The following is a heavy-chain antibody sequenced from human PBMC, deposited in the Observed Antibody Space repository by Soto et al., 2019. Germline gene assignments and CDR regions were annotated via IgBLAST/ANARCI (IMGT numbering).Heavy chain of an antibody. D-gene: IGHD2-21*02. Sequence: ASVKVSFKASGYTFTSYAMHWVRQAPGQRLEWMGWINAGNGNTKYSQKFQGRVTITRDTSASTAYMELSSLRSEDTAVYYCARSIVVVTALDYWGHGTLVTGSS. CDR1: GYTFTSYA. V-gene: IGHV1-3*01. CDR3: ARSIVVVTALDY. CDR2: INAGNGNT. J-gene: IGHJ4*01.